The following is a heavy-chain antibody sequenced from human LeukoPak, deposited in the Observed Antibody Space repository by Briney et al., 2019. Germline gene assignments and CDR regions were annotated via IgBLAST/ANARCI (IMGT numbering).Heavy chain of an antibody. V-gene: IGHV3-53*05. CDR1: GFTVSSNY. Sequence: HPGGSLRLSSAASGFTVSSNYMSWVRQAPGKGLEWVSVIYSGGSTYYADSVKGRFTISRDNSKNTLYLQMNNLRAEDTAVYYCASSSGWNRGVFDYWGQGTLVTVSS. CDR3: ASSSGWNRGVFDY. CDR2: IYSGGST. D-gene: IGHD6-19*01. J-gene: IGHJ4*02.